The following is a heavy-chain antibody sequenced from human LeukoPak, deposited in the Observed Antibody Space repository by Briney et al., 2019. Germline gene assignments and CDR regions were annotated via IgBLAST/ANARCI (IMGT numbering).Heavy chain of an antibody. V-gene: IGHV3-33*06. D-gene: IGHD3-10*01. CDR2: IWYDGSNK. Sequence: GGSLRLSCAASGFTFSSYGMHWVRQAPGKGLEWVAVIWYDGSNKYYADSVKGRFTISRDNSKNTLYLQMNSLRAEDTAVYYWAKSKGVPPQKPPKNYYNNMDVGGKGPTVTFP. CDR3: AKSKGVPPQKPPKNYYNNMDV. J-gene: IGHJ6*03. CDR1: GFTFSSYG.